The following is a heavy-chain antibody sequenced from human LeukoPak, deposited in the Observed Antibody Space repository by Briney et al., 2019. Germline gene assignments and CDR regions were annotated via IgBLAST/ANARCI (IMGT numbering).Heavy chain of an antibody. Sequence: GASVKVSCKASGYTFTSYYMHWVRQAPGQGLEWMGIINPSGASTNYAQKFQGRVNMTRDTSTNTVYMELGSLRSEDTAVYYCARVAAAGFAYDKSDPWGQGTLVTVSS. V-gene: IGHV1-46*01. D-gene: IGHD6-13*01. CDR3: ARVAAAGFAYDKSDP. CDR1: GYTFTSYY. J-gene: IGHJ5*02. CDR2: INPSGAST.